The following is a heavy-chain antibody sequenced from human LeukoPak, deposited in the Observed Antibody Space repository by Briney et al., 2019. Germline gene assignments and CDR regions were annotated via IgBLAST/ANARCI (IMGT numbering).Heavy chain of an antibody. D-gene: IGHD3-22*01. J-gene: IGHJ3*02. V-gene: IGHV1-69*13. CDR1: GGTFSSYA. CDR3: ARPMIVPGGDGAFDI. Sequence: SVKVSCKASGGTFSSYAISWVRQAPGQGLEWMGGIIPVFGTANYAQKSQGRVTITADESTSTAYMELSSLRSEDTAVYYCARPMIVPGGDGAFDIWGQGTMVTVSS. CDR2: IIPVFGTA.